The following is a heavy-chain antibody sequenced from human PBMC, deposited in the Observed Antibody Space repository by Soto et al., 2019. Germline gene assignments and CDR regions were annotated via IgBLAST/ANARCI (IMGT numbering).Heavy chain of an antibody. CDR1: GGSVRSGSYY. CDR3: ARVEDYGDYFDY. V-gene: IGHV4-61*01. J-gene: IGHJ4*02. Sequence: QVQLQESGPGLVKPSETLSLTCTVSGGSVRSGSYYWSWTRQPPGKGLEWIGYIYYSGTTNYNPSLKSRVTISVDTSKNQFSLKLSSVTAADTAVYYCARVEDYGDYFDYWGQGTLVTVSS. D-gene: IGHD4-17*01. CDR2: IYYSGTT.